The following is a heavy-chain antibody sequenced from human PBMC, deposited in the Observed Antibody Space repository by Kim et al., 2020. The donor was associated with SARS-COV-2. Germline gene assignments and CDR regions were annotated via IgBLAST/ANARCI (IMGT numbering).Heavy chain of an antibody. D-gene: IGHD2-15*01. V-gene: IGHV3-74*01. CDR3: GRELTPWYYGMDV. Sequence: ADAMTARCPISRDNAKNTLYLQVNRLGAEDTAVYYCGRELTPWYYGMDVWGQGTTVTVSS. J-gene: IGHJ6*02.